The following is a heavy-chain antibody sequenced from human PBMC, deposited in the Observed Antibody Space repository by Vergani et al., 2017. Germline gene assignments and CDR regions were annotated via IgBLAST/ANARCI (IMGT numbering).Heavy chain of an antibody. D-gene: IGHD3-3*02. Sequence: EVDLVESGGGLAQPGGSLRLSCEASGITFWKFGMHWVRQGPGKGLEWVSAISGSGGSTYYADSVKGRFTISRDNSKNTLYLQMNSLRAEDTAVYYCASPFSYYYYYMDVWGKGP. CDR1: GITFWKFG. V-gene: IGHV3-23*04. J-gene: IGHJ6*03. CDR2: ISGSGGST. CDR3: ASPFSYYYYYMDV.